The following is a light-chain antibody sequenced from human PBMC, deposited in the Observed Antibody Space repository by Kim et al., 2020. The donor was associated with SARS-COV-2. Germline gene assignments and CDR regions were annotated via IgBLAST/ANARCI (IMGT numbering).Light chain of an antibody. J-gene: IGLJ1*01. V-gene: IGLV3-9*01. CDR3: QVWDSSSYV. CDR2: RDS. Sequence: GAVGRTARITCGGNNIGSKNVHGYQRKPGQAPVLVIYRDSNRPSGIPERFSGSNSGNTATLTISRAQAGDEADYYCQVWDSSSYVFGTGTKVTVL. CDR1: NIGSKN.